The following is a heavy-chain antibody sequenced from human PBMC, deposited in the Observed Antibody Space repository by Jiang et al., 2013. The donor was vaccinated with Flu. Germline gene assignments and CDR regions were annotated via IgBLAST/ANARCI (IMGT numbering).Heavy chain of an antibody. D-gene: IGHD3-10*01. CDR1: GYTFTGYY. V-gene: IGHV1-2*02. CDR3: ARDFPGGYYYGMDV. J-gene: IGHJ6*02. CDR2: INPNSGGT. Sequence: KVSCKASGYTFTGYYMHWVRQAPGQGLEWMGWINPNSGGTNYAQKFQGRVTMTRDTSISTAYMELSRLRSDDTAVYYCARDFPGGYYYGMDVWGQGTTVTVSS.